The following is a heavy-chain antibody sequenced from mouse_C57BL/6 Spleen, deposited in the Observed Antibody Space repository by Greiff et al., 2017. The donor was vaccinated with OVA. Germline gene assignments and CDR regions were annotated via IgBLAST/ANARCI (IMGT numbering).Heavy chain of an antibody. CDR2: IDPSDSET. J-gene: IGHJ2*01. CDR1: GYTFTSYW. Sequence: QVHVKQPGAELVRPGSSVKLSCKASGYTFTSYWMHWVKQRPIQGLEWIGNIDPSDSETHYNQKFKDKATLTVDKSSSTAYMQLSSLTSEDSAVYYCASMDGNYVDDWGQGTTRTVSS. CDR3: ASMDGNYVDD. V-gene: IGHV1-52*01. D-gene: IGHD1-1*02.